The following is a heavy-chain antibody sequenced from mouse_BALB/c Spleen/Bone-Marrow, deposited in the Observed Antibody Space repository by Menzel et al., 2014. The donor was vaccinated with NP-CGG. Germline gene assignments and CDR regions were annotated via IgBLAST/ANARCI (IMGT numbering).Heavy chain of an antibody. J-gene: IGHJ1*01. Sequence: EVKLMESGPGLVKPSQSLSLTCTVTGYSIXSDYAWNWIRQFPGNKLEWMGYITYSGITSYNPSLKSRISITRDTSKNQFFLQLNSVTTEDTATYYCARSADWYFDVWGAGTTVTVSS. V-gene: IGHV3-2*02. CDR1: GYSIXSDYA. CDR3: ARSADWYFDV. CDR2: ITYSGIT.